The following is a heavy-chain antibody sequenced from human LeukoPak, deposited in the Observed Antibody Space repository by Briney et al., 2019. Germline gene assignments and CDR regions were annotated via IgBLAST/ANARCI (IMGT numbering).Heavy chain of an antibody. V-gene: IGHV4-61*08. D-gene: IGHD6-13*01. CDR2: IYYSGST. Sequence: SETLSLTCTVSGGSISSGGYYWSWIRQHPGKGLEWIGYIYYSGSTNYNPSLKSRVTISVDTSKNQFSLKLSSVTAADTAVYYCATGRKPSSSWYGGGYGAFDIWGQGTMVTVSS. CDR1: GGSISSGGYY. CDR3: ATGRKPSSSWYGGGYGAFDI. J-gene: IGHJ3*02.